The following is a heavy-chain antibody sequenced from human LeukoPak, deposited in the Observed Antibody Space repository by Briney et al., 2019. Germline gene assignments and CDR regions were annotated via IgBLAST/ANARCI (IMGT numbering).Heavy chain of an antibody. CDR2: IKQDGSEK. CDR3: AKSPEYCSGGSCYFNYYYYYYMDV. CDR1: GFTFSSYW. Sequence: GGSLRLSCAASGFTFSSYWMTWVRHVPGKGLEWVARIKQDGSEKYYVDSVKGRFTISRDNSRNTLYLQMNSLRAEDTAVYYCAKSPEYCSGGSCYFNYYYYYYMDVWGKGTTVTISS. V-gene: IGHV3-7*01. D-gene: IGHD2-15*01. J-gene: IGHJ6*03.